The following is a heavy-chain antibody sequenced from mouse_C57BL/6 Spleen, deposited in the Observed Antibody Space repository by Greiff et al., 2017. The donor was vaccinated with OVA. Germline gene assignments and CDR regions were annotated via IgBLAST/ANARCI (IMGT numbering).Heavy chain of an antibody. D-gene: IGHD1-1*01. CDR2: INPNNGGT. Sequence: EVQLQQSGPELVKPGASVKMSCKASGYTFTDYNMHWVKQSHGKSLAWIGYINPNNGGTSYNQKFKGKATLTVNKSSSTAYMELRSLTSEDSAVYYCARSLITTVVVHFDYWGQGTTLTVSS. CDR3: ARSLITTVVVHFDY. J-gene: IGHJ2*01. CDR1: GYTFTDYN. V-gene: IGHV1-22*01.